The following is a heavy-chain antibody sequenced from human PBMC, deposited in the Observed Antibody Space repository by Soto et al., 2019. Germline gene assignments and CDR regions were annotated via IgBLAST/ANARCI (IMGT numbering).Heavy chain of an antibody. J-gene: IGHJ6*02. CDR1: GGTFSSYA. V-gene: IGHV1-69*06. D-gene: IGHD2-2*01. CDR2: IIPIFGTA. CDR3: ARSRTEPVVPAGYYYYGMDV. Sequence: QVQLVQSGAEVKKPGSSVKVSCKASGGTFSSYAISWVRQAPGQGLEWMGGIIPIFGTANYAQKFQGRVTITADKSPSPAYMELSSLRSKDTAVYYCARSRTEPVVPAGYYYYGMDVWGQGTTVTVSS.